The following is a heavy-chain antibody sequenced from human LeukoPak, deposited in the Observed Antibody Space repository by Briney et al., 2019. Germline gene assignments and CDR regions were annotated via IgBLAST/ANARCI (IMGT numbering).Heavy chain of an antibody. Sequence: PSETLSLTCAVYGGSFSGYYWSWIRQPPGKGLEWIGEINHSGSTNYNPSLKSRVTISVDTSKNQFSLKLSSVTAADTAVYYCARHPVLLWFGDRPRGFDYWGQGTLVTVSS. CDR2: INHSGST. V-gene: IGHV4-34*01. J-gene: IGHJ4*02. D-gene: IGHD3-10*01. CDR3: ARHPVLLWFGDRPRGFDY. CDR1: GGSFSGYY.